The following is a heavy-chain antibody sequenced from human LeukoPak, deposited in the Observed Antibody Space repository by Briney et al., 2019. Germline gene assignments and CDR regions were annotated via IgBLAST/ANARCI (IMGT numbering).Heavy chain of an antibody. CDR1: GFTFSSYA. CDR3: ASGYSSGWEGVDY. CDR2: ISYDGSNK. Sequence: GGSLRLSCAASGFTFSSYAMHWVRQAPGKGLEWVAVISYDGSNKYYADSVKGRFTISRDNSKNTLYLQMNSLRAEDTAVYYCASGYSSGWEGVDYWGQGTLVTVSS. D-gene: IGHD6-19*01. J-gene: IGHJ4*02. V-gene: IGHV3-30-3*01.